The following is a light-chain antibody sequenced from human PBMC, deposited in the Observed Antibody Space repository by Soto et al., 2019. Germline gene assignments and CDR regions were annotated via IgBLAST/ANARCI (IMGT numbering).Light chain of an antibody. CDR2: KAS. J-gene: IGKJ1*01. CDR1: QTIRSW. V-gene: IGKV1-5*03. CDR3: QHYNSYSEA. Sequence: DIQMTQSPSTLSGSVGDRVTITCRASQTIRSWLAWYQQKPGKAPKLLIYKASTLKSGVPSRFSGSGSGTEFTLTISSLQSDDFATYYCQHYNSYSEAFGQGTKVDIK.